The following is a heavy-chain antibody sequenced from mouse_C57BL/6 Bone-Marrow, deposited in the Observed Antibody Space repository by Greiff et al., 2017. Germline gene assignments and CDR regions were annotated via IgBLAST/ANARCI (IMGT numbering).Heavy chain of an antibody. V-gene: IGHV1-64*01. J-gene: IGHJ3*01. CDR1: GYTFTSYW. Sequence: QVQLQQPGAELVKPGASVTLSCKASGYTFTSYWMHWVKQRPGQGLEWIGMIHPNSGSTNYNEKFKSKATLTVDKSSSTAYMQLSSLSSEDSAVYYCARSNGVPAWFAYWGQGTLVTVSA. CDR3: ARSNGVPAWFAY. CDR2: IHPNSGST.